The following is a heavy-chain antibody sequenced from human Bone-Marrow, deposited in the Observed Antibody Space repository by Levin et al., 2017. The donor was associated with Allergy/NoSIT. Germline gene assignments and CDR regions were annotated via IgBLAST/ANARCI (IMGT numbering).Heavy chain of an antibody. Sequence: GGSLRLSCAASGFTFSSYAMHWVRQAPGKGLEWVAVISYDGSNKYYADSVKGRFTISRDNSKNTLYLQMNSLRAEDTAVYYCARGSRDGWLQSLDYWGQGTLVTVSS. J-gene: IGHJ4*02. CDR2: ISYDGSNK. V-gene: IGHV3-30-3*01. CDR3: ARGSRDGWLQSLDY. CDR1: GFTFSSYA. D-gene: IGHD5-24*01.